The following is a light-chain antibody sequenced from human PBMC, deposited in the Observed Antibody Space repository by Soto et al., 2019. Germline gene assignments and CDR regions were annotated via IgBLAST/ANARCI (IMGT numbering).Light chain of an antibody. Sequence: DIQLTQSPSFLSASVGDRVTISCRASQGISSYLAWYQQKPGKAPKLLIYAASTLQSGVPSRFSGSGSGTEFTLTIRSLQTEDFATYYCQQLNSYPPITFGKGTRLEIK. CDR1: QGISSY. CDR2: AAS. J-gene: IGKJ5*01. CDR3: QQLNSYPPIT. V-gene: IGKV1-9*01.